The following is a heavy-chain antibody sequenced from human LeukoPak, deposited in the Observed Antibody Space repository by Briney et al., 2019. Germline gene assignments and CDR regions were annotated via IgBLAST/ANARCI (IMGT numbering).Heavy chain of an antibody. CDR1: GFTFSSYW. D-gene: IGHD4-17*01. CDR2: IKQDGSEK. Sequence: GGSLRLSCAASGFTFSSYWMSWVRQAPGKGLEWVANIKQDGSEKYYVDSVKGRFTISRDNAKDSLYLQMNSLRPEDTALYYCARPSVTTGVDAFDFWGQGIMVTVSS. CDR3: ARPSVTTGVDAFDF. V-gene: IGHV3-7*01. J-gene: IGHJ3*01.